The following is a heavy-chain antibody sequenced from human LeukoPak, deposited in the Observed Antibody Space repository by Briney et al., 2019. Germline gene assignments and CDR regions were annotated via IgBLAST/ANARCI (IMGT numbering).Heavy chain of an antibody. Sequence: PGGSLRLSCAATGFTFSNYAMDWVRQAPGKGLEWVSAISGSGGSTYYADSVKGRFTISRDNSKNTLYLQMNSLRAEDTAVYYCAKNYDFWSGPPGVWGKGTTVTVCS. CDR2: ISGSGGST. CDR3: AKNYDFWSGPPGV. V-gene: IGHV3-23*01. CDR1: GFTFSNYA. D-gene: IGHD3-3*01. J-gene: IGHJ6*04.